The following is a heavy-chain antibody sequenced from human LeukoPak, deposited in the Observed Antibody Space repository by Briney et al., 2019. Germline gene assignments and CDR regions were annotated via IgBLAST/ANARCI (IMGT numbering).Heavy chain of an antibody. Sequence: GGSLRLSCAASGFTFSSYAMSWVRQAPGKGLEWVSYIDGSGSTIYYAESVKGRFTISRDNAKKSLFLQMNSLRVEDTAVYYCARDMRITGADDYWGQGTLVTVSS. CDR3: ARDMRITGADDY. CDR1: GFTFSSYA. CDR2: IDGSGSTI. V-gene: IGHV3-48*01. J-gene: IGHJ4*02. D-gene: IGHD1-26*01.